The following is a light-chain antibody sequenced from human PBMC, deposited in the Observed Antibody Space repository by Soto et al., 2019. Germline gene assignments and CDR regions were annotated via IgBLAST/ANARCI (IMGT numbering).Light chain of an antibody. Sequence: PVETATLSCRASQSVRSHLAWYQQRPGQPPRLLIYDASYRATGVPLRFSGSGSGTEFTLTTSSLESGDSAIYYCQQRSDWPPITFGQGTRLEIK. CDR2: DAS. CDR1: QSVRSH. CDR3: QQRSDWPPIT. J-gene: IGKJ5*01. V-gene: IGKV3-11*01.